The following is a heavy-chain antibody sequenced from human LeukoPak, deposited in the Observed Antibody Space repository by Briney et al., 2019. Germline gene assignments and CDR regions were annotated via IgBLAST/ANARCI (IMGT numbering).Heavy chain of an antibody. CDR2: TNNSGST. CDR3: KRGRAFFD. CDR1: GGSFSGYY. Sequence: SETLSLTCAVYGGSFSGYYWNWIRPPPGKGLEWLGETNNSGSTNYNTYLKSRNTITRAPTNNHFIPKHTPKTDADTVVSYCKRGRAFFDWSEGTLVTVSS. V-gene: IGHV4-34*01. J-gene: IGHJ4*02. D-gene: IGHD3-3*01.